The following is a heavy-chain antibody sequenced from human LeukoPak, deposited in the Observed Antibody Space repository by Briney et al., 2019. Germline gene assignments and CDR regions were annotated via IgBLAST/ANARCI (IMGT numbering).Heavy chain of an antibody. CDR3: ARDTSMVRGVIIPNDY. CDR2: ISSRSSYI. J-gene: IGHJ4*02. Sequence: GGSLRLSCAASGFTFSSYSMHWVRQAPGRGPEWVSSISSRSSYIYFVGSVKGRFTISRDNAKDSLYLQMNSLRAEDTAVYYCARDTSMVRGVIIPNDYWGQGTLVTVSS. D-gene: IGHD3-10*01. V-gene: IGHV3-21*01. CDR1: GFTFSSYS.